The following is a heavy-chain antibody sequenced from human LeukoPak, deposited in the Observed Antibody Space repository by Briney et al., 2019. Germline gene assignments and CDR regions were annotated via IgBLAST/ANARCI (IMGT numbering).Heavy chain of an antibody. D-gene: IGHD2-15*01. Sequence: APVKVSCKASGYTFTSYDINWVRQATGQGLEWMGWMNPNSGNTGYAQKFQGRVTMTRNTSISTAYMELSSLRSEDTAVYYCTVLGYCSGGSCYSVDYWGQGTLVTVSS. J-gene: IGHJ4*02. CDR1: GYTFTSYD. CDR3: TVLGYCSGGSCYSVDY. V-gene: IGHV1-8*01. CDR2: MNPNSGNT.